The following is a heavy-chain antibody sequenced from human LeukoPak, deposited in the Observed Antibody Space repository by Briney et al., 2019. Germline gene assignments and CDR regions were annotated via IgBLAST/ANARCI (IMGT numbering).Heavy chain of an antibody. CDR3: AKGPDIVVVPAAI. Sequence: PGGSLRLSCAATGFTFSSYAMSWVRQAPGKGLEWVSAISGSGGSTYYADSVKRRFTISRDNSKNTLYLQMNSLRAEDTAVYYCAKGPDIVVVPAAIWGQGTLVTVSS. D-gene: IGHD2-2*01. J-gene: IGHJ4*02. CDR2: ISGSGGST. CDR1: GFTFSSYA. V-gene: IGHV3-23*01.